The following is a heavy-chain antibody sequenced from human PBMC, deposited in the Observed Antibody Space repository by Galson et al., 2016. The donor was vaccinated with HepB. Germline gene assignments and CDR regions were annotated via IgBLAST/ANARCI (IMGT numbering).Heavy chain of an antibody. J-gene: IGHJ4*02. CDR2: IYYSGST. CDR1: GGSISSFY. Sequence: ETLSLTCTVSGGSISSFYWSWIRQPPGKGLEWIGYIYYSGSTNYNPSLQSRVTISVDTSKNQFSLKLNSVTAADTAMYYCARYSSSQDYFDYWGQGTLVTVSS. CDR3: ARYSSSQDYFDY. D-gene: IGHD6-13*01. V-gene: IGHV4-59*01.